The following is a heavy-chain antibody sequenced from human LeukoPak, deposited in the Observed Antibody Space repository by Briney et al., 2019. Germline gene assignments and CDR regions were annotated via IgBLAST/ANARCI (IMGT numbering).Heavy chain of an antibody. J-gene: IGHJ6*03. V-gene: IGHV1-2*06. CDR2: INPNSGGT. Sequence: ASVKVSCKASGYTFTGYYMHWVRQAPGQGLEWMGRINPNSGGTNYAQKFQGRVTRTRDTSISTAYMELSRLRSDDTAVYYCARVVRDCSSTSCYAGFTDYYYYMDVWGKGTTVTVSS. D-gene: IGHD2-2*01. CDR3: ARVVRDCSSTSCYAGFTDYYYYMDV. CDR1: GYTFTGYY.